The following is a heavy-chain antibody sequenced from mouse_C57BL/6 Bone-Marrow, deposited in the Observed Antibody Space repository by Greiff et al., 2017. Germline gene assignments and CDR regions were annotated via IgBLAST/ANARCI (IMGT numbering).Heavy chain of an antibody. D-gene: IGHD1-1*01. CDR2: ISDGGSYP. CDR3: ARDTSSYGRFAY. CDR1: GFTFSRYA. J-gene: IGHJ3*01. Sequence: EVKLVVSGGGLVKPGGSLKLSCAASGFTFSRYAMSLVRQTPDKRLEWVATISDGGSYPTYPDNVKGRFTLYRDNAKNNLYLQMSHLKSEDTAMYYCARDTSSYGRFAYWGQGTLVTVAA. V-gene: IGHV5-4*01.